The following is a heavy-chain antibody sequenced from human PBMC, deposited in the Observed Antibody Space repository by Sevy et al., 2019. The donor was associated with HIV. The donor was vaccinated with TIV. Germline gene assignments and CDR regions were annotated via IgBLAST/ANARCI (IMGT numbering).Heavy chain of an antibody. CDR3: SRCSVRGDTKGG. V-gene: IGHV3-21*01. J-gene: IGHJ4*02. CDR1: GFTFSSYS. D-gene: IGHD3-10*01. Sequence: GGSLRLSCAASGFTFSSYSMNWVRQAPGKGLEWVSSISSSSSYIYYADSVKGRFTISRDNAKNSLYLQMNSLRAEDTAVYYWSRCSVRGDTKGGWGQGTLVSASS. CDR2: ISSSSSYI.